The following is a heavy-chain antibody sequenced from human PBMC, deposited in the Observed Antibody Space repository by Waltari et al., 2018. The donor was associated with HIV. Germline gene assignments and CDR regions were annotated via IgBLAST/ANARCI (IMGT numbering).Heavy chain of an antibody. Sequence: EVQLVESGGGLAKPGGSRRVSCAASGFSFGRYAMNWVRQAPGKGLEWSSCISRSSDYFYYADSVKGRFIISGDNAKNSGFLDMNNMRDVDTAVYYCTATVTTRGTFDYWGQGTMVPVS. J-gene: IGHJ4*02. CDR1: GFSFGRYA. V-gene: IGHV3-21*06. D-gene: IGHD4-17*01. CDR2: ISRSSDYF. CDR3: TATVTTRGTFDY.